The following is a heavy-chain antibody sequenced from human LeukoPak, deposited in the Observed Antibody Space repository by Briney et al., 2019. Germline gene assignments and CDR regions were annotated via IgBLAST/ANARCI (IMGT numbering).Heavy chain of an antibody. Sequence: PSETLSLTCAVSGGSISNGGYSWSWIRQPPGKGLEWIGYIYHSGSTYYNPSLKSRVTISVDRSKNQFSLKLSSVTAADTAVYYCARGPITMVRGVEYYFDYWGQGTLVTVSS. CDR2: IYHSGST. D-gene: IGHD3-10*01. CDR3: ARGPITMVRGVEYYFDY. J-gene: IGHJ4*02. V-gene: IGHV4-30-2*01. CDR1: GGSISNGGYS.